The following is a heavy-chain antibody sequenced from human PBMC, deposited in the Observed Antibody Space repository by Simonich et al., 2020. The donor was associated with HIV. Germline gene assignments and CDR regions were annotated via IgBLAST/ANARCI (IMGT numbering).Heavy chain of an antibody. Sequence: EVQLVQSGAEVKKPGESLKISCKGSGYSFTNYWIGWVRKMPGKGLEWMGVSYPGDSETRYSPSSEGQVTISADKSSSTAYLQWSSLKASDTARYYCARHGLTHAAAGQSFDYWGQGTLVTVSS. CDR2: SYPGDSET. V-gene: IGHV5-51*01. J-gene: IGHJ4*02. CDR1: GYSFTNYW. CDR3: ARHGLTHAAAGQSFDY. D-gene: IGHD6-13*01.